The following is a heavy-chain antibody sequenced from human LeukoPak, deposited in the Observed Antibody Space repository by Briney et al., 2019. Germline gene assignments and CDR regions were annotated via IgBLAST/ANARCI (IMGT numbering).Heavy chain of an antibody. CDR2: IYSGGST. J-gene: IGHJ6*03. CDR3: ARHHYYYYYMDV. Sequence: PGGSLRLSCAASGFTFSDTWMHWVRQAPGEGLEWVSVIYSGGSTYYADSVKGRFTISRDNSKNTLYLQMNSLRAEDTAVYYCARHHYYYYYMDVWGKGTTVTISS. CDR1: GFTFSDTW. V-gene: IGHV3-66*04.